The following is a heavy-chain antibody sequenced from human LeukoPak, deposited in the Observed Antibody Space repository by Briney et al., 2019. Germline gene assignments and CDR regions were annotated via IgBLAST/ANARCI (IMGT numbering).Heavy chain of an antibody. CDR3: ATLSGSYGDAFDI. CDR1: GFTFSSYA. Sequence: GGSLRLSCAASGFTFSSYAMSWVRQAPGKGLEWVSAVSGSGGSTYYADFVKGRFPISRDNSKNTLYLQMNSLRAEDTAVYYCATLSGSYGDAFDIWGQGTMVTVSS. J-gene: IGHJ3*02. V-gene: IGHV3-23*01. CDR2: VSGSGGST. D-gene: IGHD1-26*01.